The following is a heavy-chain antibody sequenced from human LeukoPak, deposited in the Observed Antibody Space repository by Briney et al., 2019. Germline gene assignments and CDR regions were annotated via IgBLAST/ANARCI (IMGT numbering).Heavy chain of an antibody. J-gene: IGHJ4*02. CDR3: AGLRYHDFWSGYYTFDY. CDR2: IKQDGSEK. CDR1: GFTFSSYW. Sequence: PGGSLRLSCAASGFTFSSYWMSWVRQAPGKGLEWVANIKQDGSEKCYVDSVKGRFTISRDNAKNSLNLQMNSLRAEDTAVYYCAGLRYHDFWSGYYTFDYWGQGTLVTVSS. D-gene: IGHD3-3*01. V-gene: IGHV3-7*01.